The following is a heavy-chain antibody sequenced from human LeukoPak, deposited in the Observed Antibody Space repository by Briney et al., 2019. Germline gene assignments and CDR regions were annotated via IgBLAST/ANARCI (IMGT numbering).Heavy chain of an antibody. CDR1: GFTFSSYS. V-gene: IGHV3-21*01. Sequence: GGSLRLSCAASGFTFSSYSMNWVRQAPGKGLEWVSSVSSSSSYIYYADSVKGRFTISRDNAKNSLYLQMNSLRAEDTAVYYCARSSPHCSSTSCYNDAFDIWGQGTMVTVSS. CDR2: VSSSSSYI. CDR3: ARSSPHCSSTSCYNDAFDI. J-gene: IGHJ3*02. D-gene: IGHD2-2*02.